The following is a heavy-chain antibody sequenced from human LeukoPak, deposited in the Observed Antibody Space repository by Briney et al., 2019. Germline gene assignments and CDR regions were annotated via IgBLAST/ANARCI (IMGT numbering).Heavy chain of an antibody. D-gene: IGHD2-21*02. Sequence: SETLSLTCNVSGGSISTTNYSWGWIRQPPGKGLEWLGNIHYSGSTYYNPSLQSRVTLSVDTSKNQFSLKLTSVTATDTAVYYCARTYPDCDYWGQGTLVTVSS. J-gene: IGHJ4*02. V-gene: IGHV4-39*01. CDR2: IHYSGST. CDR3: ARTYPDCDY. CDR1: GGSISTTNYS.